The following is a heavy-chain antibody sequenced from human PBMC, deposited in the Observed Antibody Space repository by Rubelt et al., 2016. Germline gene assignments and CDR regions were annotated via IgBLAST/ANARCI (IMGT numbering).Heavy chain of an antibody. CDR3: VRNLYDGSGYFF. D-gene: IGHD3-22*01. CDR2: IDYNGGT. V-gene: IGHV4-39*01. CDR1: GGSTISNNYL. J-gene: IGHJ4*02. Sequence: QLQLQESGPGLVKPSETLSLTCTVSGGSTISNNYLWGWIRQPPGRGLEWIGHIDYNGGTYHNPSLQSRLTMSVDTSKKQISLKWSSVSAAETAIYYWVRNLYDGSGYFFWGQGTLVTVSS.